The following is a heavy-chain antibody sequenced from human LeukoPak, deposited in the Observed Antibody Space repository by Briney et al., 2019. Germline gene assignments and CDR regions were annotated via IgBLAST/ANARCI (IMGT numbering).Heavy chain of an antibody. V-gene: IGHV4-38-2*02. CDR2: IYHSGRT. D-gene: IGHD3-16*02. J-gene: IGHJ4*02. CDR1: GYSLSSGYY. Sequence: PSETLSLTCTVSGYSLSSGYYWGWIRQPPGKGLEWIGSIYHSGRTNYNPSLKSRVTISVDTSKNQLSLKLSCVSAADTAVHYCARQRSYHNPDYWGQGTLVTVSS. CDR3: ARQRSYHNPDY.